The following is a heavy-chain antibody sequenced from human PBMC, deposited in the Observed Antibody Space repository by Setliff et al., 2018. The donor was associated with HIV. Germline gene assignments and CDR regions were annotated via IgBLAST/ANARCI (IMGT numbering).Heavy chain of an antibody. CDR3: ANDFWGGPTGG. CDR1: GGSISSGNYY. Sequence: SETLSLTCTVSGGSISSGNYYWNWIRQPAGKGLGWIGHIYASGSTNYNPSLKSRVTISVDTSKTTLYLQMNSLRVEDTAVYYCANDFWGGPTGGWGQGTLVTVSS. J-gene: IGHJ4*02. CDR2: IYASGST. V-gene: IGHV4-61*09. D-gene: IGHD3-3*01.